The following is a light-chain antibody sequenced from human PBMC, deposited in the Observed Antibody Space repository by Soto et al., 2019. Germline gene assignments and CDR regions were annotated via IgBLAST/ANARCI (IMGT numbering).Light chain of an antibody. CDR2: AAS. J-gene: IGKJ1*01. Sequence: AIRVTQSPSSLSASTGDRVTITCPAGQAISSYLAWYQQKPGKAPKLQIYAASTLQSGVPSRFSGSGSGTDFTLSISCLQSEDFATYYCQQYYSYPRTFGQGTKVDIK. CDR1: QAISSY. CDR3: QQYYSYPRT. V-gene: IGKV1-8*01.